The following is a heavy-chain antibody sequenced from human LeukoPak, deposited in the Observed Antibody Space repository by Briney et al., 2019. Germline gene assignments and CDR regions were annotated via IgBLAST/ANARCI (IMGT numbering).Heavy chain of an antibody. D-gene: IGHD3-16*02. Sequence: GGSLRLSCAASGFTFSICAMSWVRQAPGKRLDCVSIISYSGYNADYADSVRGRFIISRVDLKARLDLHMTILRAEATAVYYCARDIELSTWGLGTMVTVSS. J-gene: IGHJ3*01. CDR2: ISYSGYNA. CDR3: ARDIELST. V-gene: IGHV3-23*01. CDR1: GFTFSICA.